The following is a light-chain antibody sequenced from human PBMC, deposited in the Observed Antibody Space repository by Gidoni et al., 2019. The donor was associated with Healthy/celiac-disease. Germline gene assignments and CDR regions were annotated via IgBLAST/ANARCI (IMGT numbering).Light chain of an antibody. CDR2: GAS. Sequence: EIVMTQSPATLSVSPGESATLSCRASQSVSSNLAWYQQKPGQAPRLLIYGASTRATGIPARFSGSGSGTEFTLTISSLQSEDFAVYYCQQYNNWPSTWTFGQGTKVEIK. CDR1: QSVSSN. V-gene: IGKV3-15*01. J-gene: IGKJ1*01. CDR3: QQYNNWPSTWT.